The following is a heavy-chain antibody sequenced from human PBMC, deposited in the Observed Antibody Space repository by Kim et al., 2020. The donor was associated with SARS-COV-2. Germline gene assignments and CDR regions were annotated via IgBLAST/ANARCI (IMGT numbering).Heavy chain of an antibody. J-gene: IGHJ4*02. Sequence: GGSLRLSCAASGFTFSSYAMSWVRQAPGKGLEWVSAISGSGGSTYYADSVKGRFTISRDNSKNTLYLQMNSLRAEDTAVYYCAKDHLFVLDTYCSGGSCYLFDYWGQGTLVTVSS. D-gene: IGHD2-15*01. CDR2: ISGSGGST. CDR3: AKDHLFVLDTYCSGGSCYLFDY. V-gene: IGHV3-23*01. CDR1: GFTFSSYA.